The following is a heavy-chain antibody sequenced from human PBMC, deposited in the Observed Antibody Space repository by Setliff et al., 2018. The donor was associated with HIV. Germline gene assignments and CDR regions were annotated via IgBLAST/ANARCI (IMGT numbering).Heavy chain of an antibody. CDR2: ISAYNGNT. D-gene: IGHD3-22*01. V-gene: IGHV1-18*01. CDR3: ARSRYDSGGYPDAFDI. J-gene: IGHJ3*02. Sequence: ASVKVSCKSSGYTFTSYIMNWVRQAPGQGLEWMGWISAYNGNTKYAQKFQGRVTMTTDTSTSTAYMELRSLRSDDTAVYYCARSRYDSGGYPDAFDIWGQGTMVTVSS. CDR1: GYTFTSYI.